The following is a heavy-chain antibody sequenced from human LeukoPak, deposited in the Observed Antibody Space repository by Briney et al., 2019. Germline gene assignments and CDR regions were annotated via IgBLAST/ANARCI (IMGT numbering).Heavy chain of an antibody. J-gene: IGHJ4*02. D-gene: IGHD6-13*01. V-gene: IGHV3-53*01. CDR3: AREGASSSFGY. CDR1: GFTVSSNY. CDR2: IYSGGRT. Sequence: GSLRLSCAASGFTVSSNYMRWVRQAPGKGLEWVSVIYSGGRTYYADSEKGRLTISRDNSKNTLYLQMNSLRAEDTAVYYCAREGASSSFGYWGQGTLVTVSS.